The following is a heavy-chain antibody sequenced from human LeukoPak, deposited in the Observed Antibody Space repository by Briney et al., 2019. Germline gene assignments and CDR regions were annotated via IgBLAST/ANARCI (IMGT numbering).Heavy chain of an antibody. J-gene: IGHJ3*02. CDR1: GGSISSSSYY. CDR2: IYYSGST. V-gene: IGHV4-39*01. D-gene: IGHD3-3*01. Sequence: SETLSLTCTVSGGSISSSSYYWGWIRQPPGKGLEWIGSIYYSGSTYYNPSLKSRVTISVDTSKNQFSLKLSSVIAADTAVYYCARHPLEWGIMEKAFDIWGQGTMVTVSS. CDR3: ARHPLEWGIMEKAFDI.